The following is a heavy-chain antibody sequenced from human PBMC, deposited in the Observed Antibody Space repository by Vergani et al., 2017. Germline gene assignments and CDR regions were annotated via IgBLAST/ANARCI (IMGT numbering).Heavy chain of an antibody. J-gene: IGHJ3*02. CDR3: SRFGLTYYYGSGSQTTHAFDI. Sequence: EVQLVESGGGLVQPGGSLRLSCAASGFTFSSYGMSWVGQAPGKGLGWVANIKQDGSEKYYVDSVKGRFTISRDNAKNSLYLQMNSLRAEDTAVYYCSRFGLTYYYGSGSQTTHAFDIWGQGTMVTVAS. CDR2: IKQDGSEK. D-gene: IGHD3-10*01. CDR1: GFTFSSYG. V-gene: IGHV3-7*01.